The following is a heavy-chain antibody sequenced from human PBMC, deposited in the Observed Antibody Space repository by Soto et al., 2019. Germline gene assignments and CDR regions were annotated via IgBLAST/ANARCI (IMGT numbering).Heavy chain of an antibody. V-gene: IGHV4-31*03. J-gene: IGHJ6*03. Sequence: SETLSLTCTVSGGSISSGGYYWSWIRQHPGKGLEWIGYIYYSGSTYYNPSLKSRVTISLDTSKNQFSLKLSSVTAADTAVYYCATAPNCSGGSCYSDNWYYYYMDVWGKGTTVTVSS. CDR1: GGSISSGGYY. D-gene: IGHD2-15*01. CDR3: ATAPNCSGGSCYSDNWYYYYMDV. CDR2: IYYSGST.